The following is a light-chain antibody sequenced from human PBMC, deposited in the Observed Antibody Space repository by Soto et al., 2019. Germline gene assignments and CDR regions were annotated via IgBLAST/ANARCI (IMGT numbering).Light chain of an antibody. CDR2: GAS. V-gene: IGKV3-15*01. CDR3: QQYNNWPPWT. Sequence: EIVMTQSPATLSVSPGERATLSCRASQSVSSNLAWYQQKPGQAPRLLIYGASTRATGIPARFSGSGSGTEVTLTLSSLQSEDFAVYYCQQYNNWPPWTFGQGTKVEI. J-gene: IGKJ1*01. CDR1: QSVSSN.